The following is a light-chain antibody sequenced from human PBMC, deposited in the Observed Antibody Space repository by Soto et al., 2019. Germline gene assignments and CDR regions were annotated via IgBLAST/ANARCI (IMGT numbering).Light chain of an antibody. CDR2: AAS. J-gene: IGKJ1*01. CDR3: QQYGASPWT. Sequence: DIQLTQSPSFLSASVGDRVTITCRASQGISSYLAWYQQKPGKAPKLLIYAASTLQSGVPDRFSGSGSGTDFSLIIGRLEPEDFAVYICQQYGASPWTFGQGTKVDI. CDR1: QGISSY. V-gene: IGKV1-9*01.